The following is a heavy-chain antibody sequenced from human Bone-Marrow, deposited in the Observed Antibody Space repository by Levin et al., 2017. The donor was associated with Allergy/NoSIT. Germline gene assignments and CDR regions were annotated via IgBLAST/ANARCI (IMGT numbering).Heavy chain of an antibody. D-gene: IGHD6-13*01. CDR3: ARDGRIASPPKDYYYYYYMDV. Sequence: GESLKISCKASGYTFATYWIHWVRQAPGQGLEWMGVINPNGGTVAYAQKFRGRVIMTRDASTKMVYMHLSSLRSEDTAVYYCARDGRIASPPKDYYYYYYMDVWGKGTTVTVSS. J-gene: IGHJ6*03. CDR2: INPNGGTV. V-gene: IGHV1-46*03. CDR1: GYTFATYW.